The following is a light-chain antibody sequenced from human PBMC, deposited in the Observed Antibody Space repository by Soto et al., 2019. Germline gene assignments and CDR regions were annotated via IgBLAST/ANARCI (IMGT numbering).Light chain of an antibody. CDR1: QTISNW. CDR3: QQYNTYPLT. Sequence: DIYVTQSPSTLSASVGDRVTITCLASQTISNWLAWYQQKPGKAPKVLIYDASTLDGGVPSRFSGRRSGTDFTLTISSLQPSDFATYYCQQYNTYPLTFGGGTKVDIK. V-gene: IGKV1-5*01. J-gene: IGKJ4*01. CDR2: DAS.